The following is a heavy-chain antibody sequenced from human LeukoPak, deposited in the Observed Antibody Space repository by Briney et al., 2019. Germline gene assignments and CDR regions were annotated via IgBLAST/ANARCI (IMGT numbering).Heavy chain of an antibody. J-gene: IGHJ6*04. CDR1: GGTFSSYA. Sequence: SVKVSCKASGGTFSSYAISWVRQAPGQGLEWMGGIIPIFGTANYAQKFQGRVTITADESTSTAYMELSSLRSEDTAVYYCATPILRYFDWPKGMSYYYYGMDAWGKGTTVTVSS. CDR3: ATPILRYFDWPKGMSYYYYGMDA. V-gene: IGHV1-69*13. CDR2: IIPIFGTA. D-gene: IGHD3-9*01.